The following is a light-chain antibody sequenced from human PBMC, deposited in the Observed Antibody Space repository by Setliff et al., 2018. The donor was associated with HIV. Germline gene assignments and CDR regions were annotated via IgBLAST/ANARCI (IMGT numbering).Light chain of an antibody. CDR2: EVT. CDR3: SSYRSSDTGV. CDR1: SSDVGGYNY. V-gene: IGLV2-14*01. J-gene: IGLJ1*01. Sequence: ALTQPASVPGSPGQSITISCTGTSSDVGGYNYVSWYQQHPGKAPKLIIYEVTNRPSGVSNRFSGSKSANTASLTISGLQAEDEADYYCSSYRSSDTGVFGTGTKVTVL.